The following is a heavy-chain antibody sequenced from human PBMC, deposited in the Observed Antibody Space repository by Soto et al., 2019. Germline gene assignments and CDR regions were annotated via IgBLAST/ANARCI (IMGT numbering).Heavy chain of an antibody. Sequence: QVHLVQSGAEVKKPGASVKVSCKGSGYAFTTYGITWVRQAPGQGLEWMGWISAHNGNTNYAQKLQGRVTVTRDTSTSTAYMELRSLRSDDTAVYYCARGRDGEYWGQGALVTVSS. CDR1: GYAFTTYG. V-gene: IGHV1-18*01. J-gene: IGHJ4*02. CDR2: ISAHNGNT. D-gene: IGHD3-10*01. CDR3: ARGRDGEY.